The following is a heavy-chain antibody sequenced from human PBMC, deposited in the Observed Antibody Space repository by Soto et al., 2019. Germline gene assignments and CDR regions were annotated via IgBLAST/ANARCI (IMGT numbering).Heavy chain of an antibody. Sequence: ASVKVSCKAAGYTFTTYYMHWVRQAPGQGLEWMGIINPSGGSTSYAQKFQGRVTMTRDTSTSTVYMELSSLRSEDTAVYYCARDKERAPNAFDIWGQGTMVNVS. CDR1: GYTFTTYY. V-gene: IGHV1-46*03. CDR3: ARDKERAPNAFDI. J-gene: IGHJ3*02. CDR2: INPSGGST.